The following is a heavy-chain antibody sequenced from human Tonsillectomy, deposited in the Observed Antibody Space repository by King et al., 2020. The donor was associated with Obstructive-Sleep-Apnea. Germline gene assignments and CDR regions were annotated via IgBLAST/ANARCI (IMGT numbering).Heavy chain of an antibody. CDR2: ISSSATRT. V-gene: IGHV3-23*04. CDR1: GFTFSDYD. D-gene: IGHD3-9*01. Sequence: VQLVESGGGLVQPGGSLRLSCAASGFTFSDYDMSWVGQAPGKGLEGVSVISSSATRTYYSDSVRGRFTISRDNSENTLYLQMNSLRAEDTAVYYCAKHGGDILTAYRYYLDYWGQGALVTVSS. J-gene: IGHJ4*02. CDR3: AKHGGDILTAYRYYLDY.